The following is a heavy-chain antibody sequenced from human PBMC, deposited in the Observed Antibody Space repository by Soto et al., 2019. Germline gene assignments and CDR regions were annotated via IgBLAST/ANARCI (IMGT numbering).Heavy chain of an antibody. CDR1: GYTFTSYG. Sequence: EASVKVSCKASGYTFTSYGISWVRQAPGQGLEWMGWISAYNGNTNYAQKLQGRVTMTTDTSTSTAYMELRSLRSDDTAVYYCAWRHGSGSYGAFDIWGQGTMVTVSS. D-gene: IGHD3-10*01. V-gene: IGHV1-18*01. CDR3: AWRHGSGSYGAFDI. J-gene: IGHJ3*02. CDR2: ISAYNGNT.